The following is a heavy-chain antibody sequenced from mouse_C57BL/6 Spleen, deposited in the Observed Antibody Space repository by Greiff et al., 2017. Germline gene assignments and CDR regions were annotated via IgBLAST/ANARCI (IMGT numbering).Heavy chain of an antibody. CDR1: GYTFTDYN. J-gene: IGHJ2*01. D-gene: IGHD1-1*01. CDR2: INPNNGGT. V-gene: IGHV1-22*01. Sequence: EVQLQQSGPELVKPGASVKMSCKASGYTFTDYNMHWVKQSHGKSPEWIGYINPNNGGTSYNQKFKGKATLAVNKSSSTAYMELRSLTSEDSAVYYCARRISYGRSYFDYWGQGTTLTVSS. CDR3: ARRISYGRSYFDY.